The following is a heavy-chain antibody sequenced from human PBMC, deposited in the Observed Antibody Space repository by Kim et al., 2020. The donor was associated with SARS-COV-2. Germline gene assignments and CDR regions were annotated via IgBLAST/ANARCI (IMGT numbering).Heavy chain of an antibody. CDR3: ARHEWKVAVAGPWWFDP. Sequence: SETLSLTCTVSGGSISSSSYYWGWIRQPPGKGLEWIGSIYYSGSTYYNPSLKSRVTISVDTSKNQFSLKLSSVTAADTAVYYCARHEWKVAVAGPWWFDPWGQGTLVTVSS. V-gene: IGHV4-39*01. D-gene: IGHD6-19*01. CDR1: GGSISSSSYY. CDR2: IYYSGST. J-gene: IGHJ5*02.